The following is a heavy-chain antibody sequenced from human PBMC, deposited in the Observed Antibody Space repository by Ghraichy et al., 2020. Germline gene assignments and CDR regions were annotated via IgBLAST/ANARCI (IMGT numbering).Heavy chain of an antibody. D-gene: IGHD6-19*01. J-gene: IGHJ4*02. CDR3: ARGRYSSGWYDHYFDY. CDR2: ISSSSSTI. Sequence: GESLNISCAASGFTFSSYSMNWVRQAPGKGLEWVSYISSSSSTIYYADSVKGRFTISRDNAKNSLYLQMNSLRAEDTAVYYCARGRYSSGWYDHYFDYWGQGTLVTVSS. V-gene: IGHV3-48*01. CDR1: GFTFSSYS.